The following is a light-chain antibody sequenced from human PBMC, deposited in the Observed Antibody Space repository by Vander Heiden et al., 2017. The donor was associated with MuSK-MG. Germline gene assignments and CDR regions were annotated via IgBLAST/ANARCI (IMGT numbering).Light chain of an antibody. CDR3: QQADTNSTLT. V-gene: IGKV1-39*01. Sequence: DIQMTQSPSSLSASVGDRVTITCRASQSISSYLNWYQQKPVKVPKLLIYAASSLQSGVPSRSRGSGYGTDFTLTISSLQPEDFTPYYCQQADTNSTLTFGGGTKVEIK. CDR1: QSISSY. J-gene: IGKJ4*01. CDR2: AAS.